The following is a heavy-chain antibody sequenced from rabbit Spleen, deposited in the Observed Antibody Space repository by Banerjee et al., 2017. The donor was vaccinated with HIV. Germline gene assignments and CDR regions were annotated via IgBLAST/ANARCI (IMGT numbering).Heavy chain of an antibody. CDR2: IHAGSSNNI. D-gene: IGHD8-1*01. J-gene: IGHJ6*01. CDR3: ARDSGTSFSSYGMDL. Sequence: QSLEESGGDLVKPGASLTLTCTASGFSFSAGYYMCWVRQAPGKGLEWIACIHAGSSNNIYYATWVKGRFTISKTSSTTVTLQMTSLTAADTATYFCARDSGTSFSSYGMDLWGPGTLVTVS. V-gene: IGHV1S40*01. CDR1: GFSFSAGYY.